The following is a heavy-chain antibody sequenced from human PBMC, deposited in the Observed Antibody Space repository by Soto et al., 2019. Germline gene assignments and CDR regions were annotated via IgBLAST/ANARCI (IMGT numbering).Heavy chain of an antibody. CDR2: ISGSGGST. CDR1: GFTFSSYA. J-gene: IGHJ4*02. D-gene: IGHD3-3*01. V-gene: IGHV3-23*01. Sequence: GGSLRLSCAASGFTFSSYAMSWVRQAPGKGLEWVSAISGSGGSTYYADSVKGRFTISRDNSKNTLYLQMNSLRAEDTAVYYCAKEGRFLEWLLQRNSEGLVFDYWGQGTLVTVSS. CDR3: AKEGRFLEWLLQRNSEGLVFDY.